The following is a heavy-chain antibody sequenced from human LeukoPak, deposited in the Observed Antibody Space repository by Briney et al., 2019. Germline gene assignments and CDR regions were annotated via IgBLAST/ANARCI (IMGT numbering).Heavy chain of an antibody. V-gene: IGHV3-21*01. CDR2: ISSSSKYI. CDR3: ARDYLYCGGDCFVDD. Sequence: PGGSLRLSCAASGFTFSSYSMNWVRQAPGKGLEWVSSISSSSKYIYDADSVKGRFTVSRDNAKNSLYLQMNSLRAEDTAVYYCARDYLYCGGDCFVDDWGQGTLVTVSS. D-gene: IGHD2-21*02. J-gene: IGHJ4*02. CDR1: GFTFSSYS.